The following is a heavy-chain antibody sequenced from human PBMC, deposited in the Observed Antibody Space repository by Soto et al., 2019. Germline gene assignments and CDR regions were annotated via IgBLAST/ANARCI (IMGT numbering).Heavy chain of an antibody. V-gene: IGHV4-31*03. CDR3: ARRSIAAAGWWFDP. CDR2: IYYSGST. Sequence: QVQLQESGPGLVKPSQTLSLTCTVSGGSISSGGYYWSWIRQHPGKGLEWIGYIYYSGSTYYNPSLKSRVTISVDSSKNQFPLKLSSVTAADTAVYYCARRSIAAAGWWFDPWGQGTLVTVSS. D-gene: IGHD6-13*01. CDR1: GGSISSGGYY. J-gene: IGHJ5*02.